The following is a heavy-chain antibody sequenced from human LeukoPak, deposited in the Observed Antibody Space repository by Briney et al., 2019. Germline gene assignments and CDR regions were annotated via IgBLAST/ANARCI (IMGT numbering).Heavy chain of an antibody. CDR2: MSAIGGSF. Sequence: GGSLRLSCTASGFTFSDYAMTWVRQAPGKGLEWVSGMSAIGGSFFYADSLKGRFTISRDNSKNTLYLQINSLRGDDTAVYYCAKDRSSSWYPSYMDVWGKGTTVTASS. CDR1: GFTFSDYA. CDR3: AKDRSSSWYPSYMDV. D-gene: IGHD6-13*01. J-gene: IGHJ6*03. V-gene: IGHV3-23*01.